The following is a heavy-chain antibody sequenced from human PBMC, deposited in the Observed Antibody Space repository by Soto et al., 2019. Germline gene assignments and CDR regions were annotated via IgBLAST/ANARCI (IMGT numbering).Heavy chain of an antibody. Sequence: PSETLSLTCTVSGGSISGYYWSWIRQPPGKGLEYIGYIYYSGSTNYNPSLESRVTISVDTSKNQFSLKLSSVTAADTAVYFCASLPPGNYKNWCAPGGEETVVPVPS. J-gene: IGHJ5*02. CDR1: GGSISGYY. D-gene: IGHD3-10*01. CDR3: ASLPPGNYKNWCAP. V-gene: IGHV4-59*01. CDR2: IYYSGST.